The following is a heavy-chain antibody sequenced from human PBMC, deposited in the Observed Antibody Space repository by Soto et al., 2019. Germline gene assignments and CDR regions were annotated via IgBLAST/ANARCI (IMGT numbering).Heavy chain of an antibody. CDR3: ARQRLGIVGATDFDY. J-gene: IGHJ4*02. CDR2: IYYSGST. CDR1: GGSISSSSYY. V-gene: IGHV4-39*01. D-gene: IGHD1-26*01. Sequence: SETLSLTCIVSGGSISSSSYYWGWIRQPPGKGLEWIGSIYYSGSTYYNPSLKSRVTISVDTSKNQFSLKLSSVTAADTAVYYCARQRLGIVGATDFDYWGQGTLVTVSS.